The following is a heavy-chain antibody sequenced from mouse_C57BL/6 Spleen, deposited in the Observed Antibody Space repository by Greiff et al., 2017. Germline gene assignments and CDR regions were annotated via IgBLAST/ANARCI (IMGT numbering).Heavy chain of an antibody. CDR1: GFTFRDYY. Sequence: EVQVVESEGGLVQPGSSMKLSCTASGFTFRDYYMAWVRQVPEKGLEWVANINYDGSSTYYLDSLKSRFIISRDNAKNILYLQMSSLKSEDTATYYCAREGYCGSSSYYFDYWGQGTTLTVSS. J-gene: IGHJ2*01. CDR3: AREGYCGSSSYYFDY. D-gene: IGHD1-1*01. CDR2: INYDGSST. V-gene: IGHV5-16*01.